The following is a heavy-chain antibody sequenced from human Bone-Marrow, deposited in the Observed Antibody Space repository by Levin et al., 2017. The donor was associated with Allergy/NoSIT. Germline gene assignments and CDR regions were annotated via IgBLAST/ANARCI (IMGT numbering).Heavy chain of an antibody. CDR1: GYSFNTYW. Sequence: GESLKISCMGSGYSFNTYWIAWVRQMPGKGLECMGFIDPGDSDTRYSPSFQGQITISADKSISTAYLQWNSLKASDTAMYFCARPDSVAGDAFDIWGQGTRVTVSS. D-gene: IGHD6-19*01. CDR2: IDPGDSDT. V-gene: IGHV5-51*01. J-gene: IGHJ3*02. CDR3: ARPDSVAGDAFDI.